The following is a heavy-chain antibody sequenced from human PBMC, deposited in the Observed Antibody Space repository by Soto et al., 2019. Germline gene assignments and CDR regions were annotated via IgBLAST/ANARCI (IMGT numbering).Heavy chain of an antibody. D-gene: IGHD3-10*02. Sequence: WETLSLTCAVYGGSFSGYYCSWIRQPPGKGLEWIGEINHSGSTNYNPSLKSRVTISVDTSKNQFSLKLSSVTAADTAVYYCARGAFHFISEVDYVRWFDPWGQGTLVTVSP. V-gene: IGHV4-34*01. CDR3: ARGAFHFISEVDYVRWFDP. CDR1: GGSFSGYY. J-gene: IGHJ5*02. CDR2: INHSGST.